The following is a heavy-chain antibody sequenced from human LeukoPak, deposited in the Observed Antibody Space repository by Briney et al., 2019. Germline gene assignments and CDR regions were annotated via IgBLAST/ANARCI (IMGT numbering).Heavy chain of an antibody. CDR1: GGSFSGYY. J-gene: IGHJ5*02. D-gene: IGHD5-12*01. CDR2: INHSGST. Sequence: SETLSLTCAVYGGSFSGYYWSWIRQPPGRGLEWIGEINHSGSTNYNPSLKSRVTISVDTSKNQFSLKLSSVTAADTAVYYCARGWGYAHWFDPWGQGTLVTVSS. V-gene: IGHV4-34*01. CDR3: ARGWGYAHWFDP.